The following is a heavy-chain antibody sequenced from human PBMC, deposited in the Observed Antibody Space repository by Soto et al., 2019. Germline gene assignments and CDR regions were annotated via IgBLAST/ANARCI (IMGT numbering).Heavy chain of an antibody. Sequence: GGSLRLSCAASGFTFSSYAMSWVRQAPGKGLEWVSAISGSGGSTYYADSVKGRFTISRDNSKNTLYLQMNSLRAEDTAVYYCAKAAQDRDCTNGVCYSSWFDPWGQGTLVTVSS. V-gene: IGHV3-23*01. CDR2: ISGSGGST. D-gene: IGHD2-8*01. CDR3: AKAAQDRDCTNGVCYSSWFDP. J-gene: IGHJ5*02. CDR1: GFTFSSYA.